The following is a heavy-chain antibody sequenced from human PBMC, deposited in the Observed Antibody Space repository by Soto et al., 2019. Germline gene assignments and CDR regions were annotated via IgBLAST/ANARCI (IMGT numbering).Heavy chain of an antibody. D-gene: IGHD3-3*01. CDR2: INAGNGNT. CDR1: GYTFTSYA. J-gene: IGHJ4*02. V-gene: IGHV1-3*01. CDR3: ARDRGFWSGYLYYFDY. Sequence: ASVKVSCKASGYTFTSYAMHWVRQAPGQRLEWMGWINAGNGNTKYSQKFQGRVTITRDTSASTAYMELSSLRSEDTAVYYCARDRGFWSGYLYYFDYWGQGTLVTVSS.